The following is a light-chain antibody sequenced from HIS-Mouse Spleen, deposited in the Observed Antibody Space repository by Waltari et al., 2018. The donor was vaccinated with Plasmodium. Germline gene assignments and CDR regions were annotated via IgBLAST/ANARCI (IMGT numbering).Light chain of an antibody. Sequence: SYVLTQPPSVSVAPGKTARITCGGNNIGSNSVHWYQQKPGQAPVLVVYDDSDRSSGSPERFAGSNPGNTATLTISRVEAGDEADYYCQVWDSSSDHYVFGTGTKVTVL. V-gene: IGLV3-21*03. J-gene: IGLJ1*01. CDR3: QVWDSSSDHYV. CDR2: DDS. CDR1: NIGSNS.